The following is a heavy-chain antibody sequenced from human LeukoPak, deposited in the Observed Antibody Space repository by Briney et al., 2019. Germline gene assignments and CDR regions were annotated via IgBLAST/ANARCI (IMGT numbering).Heavy chain of an antibody. Sequence: SETLSLTCTVSGGSISSYYWSRIRQPPGKGLEWIGYIYYSGSTNYNPSLKSRVTISVDTSKNQFSLKLSSVTAADTAVYYCAREASGSSWYGYYYYYMDVWGKGTTVTVSS. D-gene: IGHD6-13*01. CDR2: IYYSGST. CDR1: GGSISSYY. V-gene: IGHV4-59*01. J-gene: IGHJ6*03. CDR3: AREASGSSWYGYYYYYMDV.